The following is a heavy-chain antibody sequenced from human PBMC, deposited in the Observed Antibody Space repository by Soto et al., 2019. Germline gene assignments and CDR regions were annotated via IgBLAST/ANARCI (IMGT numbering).Heavy chain of an antibody. V-gene: IGHV3-23*01. CDR3: AKFIRIDY. J-gene: IGHJ4*02. CDR2: INCSGNNR. CDR1: GFTFDEFG. Sequence: GGSLRLSCAASGFTFDEFGMSWVRQVPGKGREWVSSINCSGNNRHYADSVKGRFTISRDNSKNTLYLEMNSLRAEDTAVYYCAKFIRIDYWGQGTLVTVSS. D-gene: IGHD3-10*01.